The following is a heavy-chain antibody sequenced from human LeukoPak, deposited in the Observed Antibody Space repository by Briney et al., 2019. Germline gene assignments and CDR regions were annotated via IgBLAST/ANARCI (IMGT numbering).Heavy chain of an antibody. Sequence: SETLSLTCTVSGGSISSYYWSWIRQPPGKGLEWIGYIYYSGSTNYNPSLKSRVTISVDTSKNQFSLKLSSVTAADTAVYYCARVGWFGAGVDYWGQGTLVTVSS. D-gene: IGHD3-10*01. J-gene: IGHJ4*02. CDR3: ARVGWFGAGVDY. CDR2: IYYSGST. CDR1: GGSISSYY. V-gene: IGHV4-59*01.